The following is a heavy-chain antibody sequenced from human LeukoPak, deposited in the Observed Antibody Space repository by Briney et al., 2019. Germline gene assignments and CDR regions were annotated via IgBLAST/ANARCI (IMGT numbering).Heavy chain of an antibody. V-gene: IGHV3-30*02. CDR2: IRYDGSNK. Sequence: GGSLRLSCAASEFTFSSYGMHWVRQAPGKGLEWVAFIRYDGSNKYYADSVKGRFTISRDNSKNTLYLQMNSLRAEDTAVYYCAKDSDYDILTGYYNPFDYWGQGTLVTVSS. D-gene: IGHD3-9*01. CDR1: EFTFSSYG. J-gene: IGHJ4*02. CDR3: AKDSDYDILTGYYNPFDY.